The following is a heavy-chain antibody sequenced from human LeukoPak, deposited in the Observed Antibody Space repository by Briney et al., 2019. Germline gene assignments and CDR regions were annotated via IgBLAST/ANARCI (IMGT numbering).Heavy chain of an antibody. CDR1: GYTFTSYG. D-gene: IGHD4-11*01. Sequence: ASVKVSCKASGYTFTSYGISWVRQAPGQGLEWMGWISAYNGNTNYAQKLQGRVTMTTDTSTSTANMELRSLRSDDTAVYYCARDPTVTSPFDCWGQGTLVTVSS. J-gene: IGHJ4*02. CDR2: ISAYNGNT. CDR3: ARDPTVTSPFDC. V-gene: IGHV1-18*01.